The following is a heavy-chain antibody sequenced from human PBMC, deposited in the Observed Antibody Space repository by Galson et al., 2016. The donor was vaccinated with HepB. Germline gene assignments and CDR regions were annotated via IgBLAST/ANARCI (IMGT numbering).Heavy chain of an antibody. Sequence: SLRLSCAASGFTFSSYAMSWFRQAPGKGLDWVSSISGGGDSTFYADSVKGRFSISRDNSKDTLYLQLNSLRADDTAVYYCAEGNIDYLPAAPYAWGQGTLVTVSS. D-gene: IGHD2-2*01. J-gene: IGHJ5*02. CDR2: ISGGGDST. CDR3: AEGNIDYLPAAPYA. V-gene: IGHV3-23*01. CDR1: GFTFSSYA.